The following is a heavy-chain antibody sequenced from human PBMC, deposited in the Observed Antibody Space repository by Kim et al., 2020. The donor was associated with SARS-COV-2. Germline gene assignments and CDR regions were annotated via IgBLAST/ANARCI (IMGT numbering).Heavy chain of an antibody. CDR1: GFTFSSYG. CDR3: AKDFLGYSSSSWGWFDP. J-gene: IGHJ5*02. V-gene: IGHV3-30*18. D-gene: IGHD6-6*01. Sequence: GGSLRLSCAASGFTFSSYGMHWVRQAPGKGLEWVAVISYDGSNKYYADSVKGRFTISRDNSKNTLYLQMNSLRAEDTAVYYCAKDFLGYSSSSWGWFDPWGQGTLVTVSS. CDR2: ISYDGSNK.